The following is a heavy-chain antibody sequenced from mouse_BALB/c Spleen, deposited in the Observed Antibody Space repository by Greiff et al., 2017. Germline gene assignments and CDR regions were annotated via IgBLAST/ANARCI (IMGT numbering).Heavy chain of an antibody. CDR3: TRFDDYDGGFAY. Sequence: EVKVEESGGGLVQPGGSMKLSCVASGFTFSNYWMNWVRQSPEKGLEWVAEIRLKSNNYATHYAESVKGRFTISRDDSKSSVYLQMNNLRAEDTGIYYCTRFDDYDGGFAYWGQGTLVTVSA. V-gene: IGHV6-6*02. D-gene: IGHD2-4*01. CDR2: IRLKSNNYAT. J-gene: IGHJ3*01. CDR1: GFTFSNYW.